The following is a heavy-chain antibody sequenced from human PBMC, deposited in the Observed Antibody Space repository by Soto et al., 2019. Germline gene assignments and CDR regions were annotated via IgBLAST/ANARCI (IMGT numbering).Heavy chain of an antibody. V-gene: IGHV3-48*02. J-gene: IGHJ4*02. CDR2: ISTRSDTV. Sequence: VQLVESGGGLVQPGGSLRLSCAASGFTFSSYSMNWVRQAPGKGLEWLSYISTRSDTVYYADSVKGRFTISRDNAKNSLYLQLNSLRDEDTAVYYCTGAIDYWGQGTLVTVSS. CDR3: TGAIDY. CDR1: GFTFSSYS.